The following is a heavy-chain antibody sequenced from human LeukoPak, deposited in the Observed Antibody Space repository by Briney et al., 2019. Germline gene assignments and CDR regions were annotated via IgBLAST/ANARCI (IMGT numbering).Heavy chain of an antibody. CDR3: ARGPPGSGSYYYPFDY. D-gene: IGHD3-10*01. Sequence: ASVKVSCKASDYTFTSYGISWVRQAPGQGLEWMGWISAYNGNTNYAQKLQGRVTMTTDTSTSTAYMELRSLRSDDTAVYYCARGPPGSGSYYYPFDYWGQGTLVTVSS. CDR1: DYTFTSYG. V-gene: IGHV1-18*01. CDR2: ISAYNGNT. J-gene: IGHJ4*02.